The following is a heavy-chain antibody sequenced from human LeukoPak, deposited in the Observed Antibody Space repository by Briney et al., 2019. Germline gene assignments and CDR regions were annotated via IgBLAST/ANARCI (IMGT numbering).Heavy chain of an antibody. CDR1: GFTFSSYP. Sequence: GGSLRLSCAASGFTFSSYPMHWVRQAPGKGLEWVAVISYDGNNKYYVDSVKGRFTISRDNSKNTLYLQMNSLRAEDTALYYCARVGSSNWYDAFDIWGQGTMVTVSS. J-gene: IGHJ3*02. CDR3: ARVGSSNWYDAFDI. CDR2: ISYDGNNK. D-gene: IGHD6-13*01. V-gene: IGHV3-30-3*01.